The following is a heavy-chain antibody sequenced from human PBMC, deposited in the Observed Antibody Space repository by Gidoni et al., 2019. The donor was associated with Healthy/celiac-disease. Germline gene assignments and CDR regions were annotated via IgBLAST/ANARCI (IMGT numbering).Heavy chain of an antibody. CDR3: ARGGELAPDDYGSGSYEFDY. D-gene: IGHD3-10*01. CDR1: GGCISSYY. V-gene: IGHV4-59*01. J-gene: IGHJ4*02. CDR2: IYYSGST. Sequence: QVQLQESRPGLVKPSATLSLPCTASGGCISSYYWSWIRQPPGKGLEWIGYIYYSGSTNYNPSLKSRVTISVDTSKNQFSLKLSSVTAADTAVYYCARGGELAPDDYGSGSYEFDYWGQGTLVTVSS.